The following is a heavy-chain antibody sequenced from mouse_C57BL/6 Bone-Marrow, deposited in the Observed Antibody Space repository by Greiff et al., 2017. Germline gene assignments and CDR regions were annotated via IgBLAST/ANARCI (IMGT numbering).Heavy chain of an antibody. Sequence: VHVKQSGAELVRPGASVKLSCTASGFNIKDDYMHWVKQRPEQGLEWIGWIDPENGDTEYASKFQGKATITADKSSNTAYLQLSSLTSDDSAVYYCTPYYYGSSYGYWGQGTTLTVSS. CDR1: GFNIKDDY. D-gene: IGHD1-1*01. V-gene: IGHV14-4*01. CDR2: IDPENGDT. CDR3: TPYYYGSSYGY. J-gene: IGHJ2*01.